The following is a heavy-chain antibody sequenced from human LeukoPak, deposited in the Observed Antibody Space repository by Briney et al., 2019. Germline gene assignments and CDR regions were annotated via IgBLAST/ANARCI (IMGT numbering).Heavy chain of an antibody. V-gene: IGHV3-30*02. Sequence: PGGSLRLSCAASGFTFSSYGMHWVRQAPGKGLEWVAFIRYDGSNKYYANSVKGRFTISRDNSKNTLYLQMNSLRAEDTAVYYCAKVFEAAADNYFDYWGQGTLVTVSP. J-gene: IGHJ4*02. CDR2: IRYDGSNK. CDR3: AKVFEAAADNYFDY. D-gene: IGHD6-13*01. CDR1: GFTFSSYG.